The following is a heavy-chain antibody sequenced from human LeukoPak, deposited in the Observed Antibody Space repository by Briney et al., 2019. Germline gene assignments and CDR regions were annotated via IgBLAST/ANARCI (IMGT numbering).Heavy chain of an antibody. CDR2: ISAYNGDT. CDR3: GRVDMATTKDY. Sequence: ASVKVSCKTSGYTFTNYGISWVRQAPGQGLEWMGWISAYNGDTKYGQNFQGRVTITTDTSTTTAYMDLRSLSFDDTAVYYCGRVDMATTKDYWGQGTQVTVSS. CDR1: GYTFTNYG. J-gene: IGHJ4*02. D-gene: IGHD5-24*01. V-gene: IGHV1-18*01.